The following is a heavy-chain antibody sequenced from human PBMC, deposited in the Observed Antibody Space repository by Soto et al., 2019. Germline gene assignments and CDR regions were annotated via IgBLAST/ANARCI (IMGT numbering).Heavy chain of an antibody. V-gene: IGHV4-30-4*01. CDR2: IYYSGNT. Sequence: SETLSLTCTVSGGSTSSDNYWSWIRQPPGKGLEWIGHIYYSGNTDYNPSLKSRLAISIDTSKNQFSLKLSSVTAADTAVYFCAREGGESSDGLYYFDSWGQGSLVT. CDR1: GGSTSSDNY. J-gene: IGHJ4*02. D-gene: IGHD3-16*01. CDR3: AREGGESSDGLYYFDS.